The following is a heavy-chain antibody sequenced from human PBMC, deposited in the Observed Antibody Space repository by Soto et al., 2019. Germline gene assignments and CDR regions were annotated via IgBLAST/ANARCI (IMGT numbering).Heavy chain of an antibody. CDR2: INHSGST. D-gene: IGHD4-4*01. Sequence: SETLSLTCAVYGGSFSGYYWSWIRQPPGKGLEWIGEINHSGSTNYNPSLKSRVTISVDTSKNQFSLKLSSVTAADTAVYYCARAAVTTRIGAGNLFDPWGQGTPVTVSS. CDR1: GGSFSGYY. J-gene: IGHJ5*02. CDR3: ARAAVTTRIGAGNLFDP. V-gene: IGHV4-34*01.